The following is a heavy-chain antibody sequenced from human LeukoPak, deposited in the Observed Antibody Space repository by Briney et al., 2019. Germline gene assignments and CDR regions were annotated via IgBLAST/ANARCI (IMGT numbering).Heavy chain of an antibody. CDR3: AKALAARNWFDP. V-gene: IGHV3-23*01. Sequence: GGSLRLSCAASGFTFSSYAMSWVRQAPGKGLEGVSAISGSGGSTYYADSVKGRFTISRDNSKNTLYLQMNSLRAEDTAVYYCAKALAARNWFDPWGQGTLVTVSS. CDR2: ISGSGGST. D-gene: IGHD6-6*01. J-gene: IGHJ5*02. CDR1: GFTFSSYA.